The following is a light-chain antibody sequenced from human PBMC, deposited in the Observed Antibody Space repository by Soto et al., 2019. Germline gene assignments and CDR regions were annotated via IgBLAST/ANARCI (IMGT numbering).Light chain of an antibody. Sequence: DSQITQSPSSLSASVGDRVASTCRASQGISNYLAWYQQKPGKVPKLLIYAASTLQSGVPSRFSGSGSGTDFTLTISSLEPEDFAVYYCQQYGSSPQTFGQGTKVDI. CDR2: AAS. CDR1: QGISNY. CDR3: QQYGSSPQT. J-gene: IGKJ1*01. V-gene: IGKV1-27*01.